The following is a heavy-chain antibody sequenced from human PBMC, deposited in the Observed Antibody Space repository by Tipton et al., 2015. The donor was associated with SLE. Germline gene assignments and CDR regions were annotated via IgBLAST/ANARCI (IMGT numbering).Heavy chain of an antibody. CDR2: TYRGGTS. J-gene: IGHJ4*02. Sequence: GSLRLSCAASGFSFSSHAISWVRQAPGKGLEWASVTYRGGTSYYVDSVRGRFTSSRDDSKNTLFLQMDSLTPEDTAMYYCARDRVVGAEGGGYYFDYWGQGTLVSVSS. V-gene: IGHV3-23*03. D-gene: IGHD2-15*01. CDR3: ARDRVVGAEGGGYYFDY. CDR1: GFSFSSHA.